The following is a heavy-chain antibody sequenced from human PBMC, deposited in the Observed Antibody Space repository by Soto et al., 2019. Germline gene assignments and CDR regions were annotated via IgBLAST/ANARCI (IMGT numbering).Heavy chain of an antibody. J-gene: IGHJ6*02. CDR3: ARDLSASLYLYYGMAG. V-gene: IGHV3-48*02. CDR1: GFTFSSYS. Sequence: VVSLRLSCAASGFTFSSYSMNWVRQAPGKGLEWVSYISSSSSTIYYADSVKGRFTISRDNAKNSLYLQMNSLRDEDTAVYYCARDLSASLYLYYGMAGWGQGNTVTV. CDR2: ISSSSSTI. D-gene: IGHD6-25*01.